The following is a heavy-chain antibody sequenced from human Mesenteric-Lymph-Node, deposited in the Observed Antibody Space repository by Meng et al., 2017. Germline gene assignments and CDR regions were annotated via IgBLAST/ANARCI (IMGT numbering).Heavy chain of an antibody. J-gene: IGHJ3*02. CDR2: ISGSGGGI. V-gene: IGHV3-23*01. Sequence: GESLKISCAASGFTFSSYALSWVRQAPGKGLEWVSIISGSGGGIYYADSVRGRFTISRDNSKNTVYLQMNSLRVEDTAVYFCANIGRGDYYDSSIGAFDIWGQGTLVTVSS. D-gene: IGHD3-22*01. CDR3: ANIGRGDYYDSSIGAFDI. CDR1: GFTFSSYA.